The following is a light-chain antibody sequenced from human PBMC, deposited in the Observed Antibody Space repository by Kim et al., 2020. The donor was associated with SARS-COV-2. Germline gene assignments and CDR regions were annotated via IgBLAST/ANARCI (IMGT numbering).Light chain of an antibody. Sequence: PGKTALITCEGHNLGRATVHWYQQKPGPAPVLVFYDNSDRPSGIPERFSGSSSGNTATLTIGRVEAWDQADFFCRVWDNRDDPVLFGGGTQLTVL. CDR3: RVWDNRDDPVL. V-gene: IGLV3-21*03. CDR1: NLGRAT. J-gene: IGLJ2*01. CDR2: DNS.